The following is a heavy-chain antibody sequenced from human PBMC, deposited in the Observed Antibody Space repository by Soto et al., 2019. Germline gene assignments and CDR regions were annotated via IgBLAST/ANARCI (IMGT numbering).Heavy chain of an antibody. J-gene: IGHJ5*02. Sequence: GGSLRLSCAASGFTFSSYAMTWVRQAPGKGLEWVSAISGSGGSTYYADSVKGRFTISRDNSKNTLYLQMNSLRAEDTAVYYCAKDGASDYYDNSGYPNWFDPWGQGTLVTVSS. CDR2: ISGSGGST. V-gene: IGHV3-23*01. CDR3: AKDGASDYYDNSGYPNWFDP. D-gene: IGHD3-22*01. CDR1: GFTFSSYA.